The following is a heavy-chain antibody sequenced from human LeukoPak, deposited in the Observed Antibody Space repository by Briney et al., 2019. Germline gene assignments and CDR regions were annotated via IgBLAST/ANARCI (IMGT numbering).Heavy chain of an antibody. Sequence: SETLSLTCAVYGGSFSGYYWSWIRQPPGKGLEWIGEINHSGSTNYNPSLKSRVTISVDTSKNQFSLKLSSVAAADTAVYYCARGAYSSSWANWFDPWGQGTLVTVSS. J-gene: IGHJ5*02. D-gene: IGHD6-13*01. CDR3: ARGAYSSSWANWFDP. CDR2: INHSGST. V-gene: IGHV4-34*01. CDR1: GGSFSGYY.